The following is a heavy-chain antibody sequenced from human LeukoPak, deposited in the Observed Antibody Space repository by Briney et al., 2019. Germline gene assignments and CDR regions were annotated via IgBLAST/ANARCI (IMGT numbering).Heavy chain of an antibody. V-gene: IGHV1-69*13. D-gene: IGHD3-3*01. CDR2: IIPIFGTA. CDR1: GGTFSSYA. J-gene: IGHJ4*02. Sequence: VASVTVSCTASGGTFSSYAISWVRQAPGQGLEWMGGIIPIFGTANYAQKFQGRVTITADESTSTAYMELSSLRSEDTAVYYCATTPFWSGAKYFDYWGQGTLVTVSS. CDR3: ATTPFWSGAKYFDY.